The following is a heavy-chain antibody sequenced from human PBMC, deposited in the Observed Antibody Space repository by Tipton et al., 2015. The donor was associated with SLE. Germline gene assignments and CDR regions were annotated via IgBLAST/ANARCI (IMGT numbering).Heavy chain of an antibody. CDR2: IWYDGSNK. CDR1: GFTFSSYG. CDR3: ARDWVYGSGSYSPTFDY. J-gene: IGHJ4*02. D-gene: IGHD3-10*01. Sequence: SLRLSCAASGFTFSSYGMHWVRQAPGKGLEWVAVIWYDGSNKYYADSVKGRFTISRDNSKNSLYLQMNSLRAEDTAVYYCARDWVYGSGSYSPTFDYWGQGTLVTVSS. V-gene: IGHV3-33*01.